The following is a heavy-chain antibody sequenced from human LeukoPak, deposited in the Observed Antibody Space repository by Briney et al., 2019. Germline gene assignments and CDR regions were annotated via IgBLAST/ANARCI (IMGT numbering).Heavy chain of an antibody. D-gene: IGHD6-19*01. CDR3: ARENRTGYSSGWYDPYYYYGMDV. CDR1: GFTFSSYW. V-gene: IGHV3-7*01. CDR2: IKQDGSEK. Sequence: GGSLRLSCAASGFTFSSYWMSWVRQAPGKGLEWVANIKQDGSEKYYVDSVKGRFTISRDNAKNSLYLQMNSLRAEDTAVYYCARENRTGYSSGWYDPYYYYGMDVWGQGTTVTVSS. J-gene: IGHJ6*02.